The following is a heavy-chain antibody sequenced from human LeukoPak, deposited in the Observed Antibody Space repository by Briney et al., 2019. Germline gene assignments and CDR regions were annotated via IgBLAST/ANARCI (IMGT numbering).Heavy chain of an antibody. CDR2: ISWNSGSI. Sequence: AGRSLRLSCAASGFTFDDYAMHWVRQAPGKGLEWVSGISWNSGSIGYVDSVKGRFTISRDNAKNSLYLQMNSLRAEDTALYYCAKDSSSSWLYYYGMDVWGQGTTVTVSS. CDR1: GFTFDDYA. D-gene: IGHD6-13*01. CDR3: AKDSSSSWLYYYGMDV. V-gene: IGHV3-9*01. J-gene: IGHJ6*02.